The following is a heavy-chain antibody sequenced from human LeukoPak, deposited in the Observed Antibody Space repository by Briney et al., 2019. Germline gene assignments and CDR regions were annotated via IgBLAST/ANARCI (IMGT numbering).Heavy chain of an antibody. CDR2: ISGSGDST. Sequence: GSLRLSCAASGFTFSSYAMSWVRQAPGKGLEWVSVISGSGDSTYYAGSVKGRFSVSRDNSQNTVFLHMNSLRADDTALYYCSKDPNGDYVGAFDMWGPGTMVTVSS. CDR1: GFTFSSYA. V-gene: IGHV3-23*01. CDR3: SKDPNGDYVGAFDM. D-gene: IGHD4-17*01. J-gene: IGHJ3*02.